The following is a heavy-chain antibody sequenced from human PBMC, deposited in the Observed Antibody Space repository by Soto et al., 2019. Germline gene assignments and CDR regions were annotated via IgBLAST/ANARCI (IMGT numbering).Heavy chain of an antibody. CDR2: INHTGST. J-gene: IGHJ4*02. V-gene: IGHV4-34*01. Sequence: QVQLQQWGAGLLKPSETLSLTCAVYGGSFSGYYWSWIRQSPGKGLEWIGEINHTGSTNYKPSLKTRVTTSVDTSKTQFSLTLSSVTAADTAVFYCARRSVSGWFFDSWGQGTRVTVSS. D-gene: IGHD6-19*01. CDR3: ARRSVSGWFFDS. CDR1: GGSFSGYY.